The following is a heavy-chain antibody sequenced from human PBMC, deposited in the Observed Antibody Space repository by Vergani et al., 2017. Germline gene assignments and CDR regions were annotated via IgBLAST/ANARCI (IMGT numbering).Heavy chain of an antibody. V-gene: IGHV3-73*01. D-gene: IGHD2-2*01. CDR2: IRSKAKNYAT. J-gene: IGHJ5*02. Sequence: EVQLVESGGGLVQPGGSLRLSCAASGFTFSSYSMNWVRQAPGKGLEWVGRIRSKAKNYATTYIESVRGRFAISRDDSKNTAYLQMDRLKTEDTAVYYCTRGCATTSCSHTWGQGTLVIVSS. CDR3: TRGCATTSCSHT. CDR1: GFTFSSYS.